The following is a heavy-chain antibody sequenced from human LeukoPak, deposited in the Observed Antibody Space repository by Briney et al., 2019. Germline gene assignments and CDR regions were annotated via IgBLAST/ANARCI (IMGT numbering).Heavy chain of an antibody. Sequence: GGSLRLSCAASGFTFSSYSMTWVRQAPGKGLEWVSSISSSSSYIYYADSVKGRFTISRHNSKNTLYLQMNSLRAEDTAVYYCARARAAAFYGMDVWGQGTTVTVSS. D-gene: IGHD6-13*01. CDR2: ISSSSSYI. CDR3: ARARAAAFYGMDV. J-gene: IGHJ6*02. V-gene: IGHV3-21*04. CDR1: GFTFSSYS.